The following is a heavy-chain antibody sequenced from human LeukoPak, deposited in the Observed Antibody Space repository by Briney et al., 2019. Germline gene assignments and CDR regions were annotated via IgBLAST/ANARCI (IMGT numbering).Heavy chain of an antibody. Sequence: SVKVSCTASGGTFSNHAFSWVRQAPGQGLEWMGGIIPIDDSTNYVQKFQDRVMITADEATNIIYMELGSLKSEDTAEYYCARHSGHSSWYYGLDVWGQGTTVIVSS. CDR2: IIPIDDST. D-gene: IGHD6-13*01. V-gene: IGHV1-69*13. J-gene: IGHJ6*02. CDR1: GGTFSNHA. CDR3: ARHSGHSSWYYGLDV.